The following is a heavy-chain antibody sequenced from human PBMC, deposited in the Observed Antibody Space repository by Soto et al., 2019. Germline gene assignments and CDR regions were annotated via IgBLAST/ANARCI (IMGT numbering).Heavy chain of an antibody. V-gene: IGHV4-59*08. CDR3: GRLPTITGTDNWFDP. CDR1: GGSISSYY. J-gene: IGHJ5*02. Sequence: SESLSLTCTVSGGSISSYYWSWIRQPPGKGLEWIGYIYYSGSTNYNPSLKSRVTISVDTSKNQFSLKLSSVTAADTAVYYCGRLPTITGTDNWFDPWGQGTLVNVSS. CDR2: IYYSGST. D-gene: IGHD1-20*01.